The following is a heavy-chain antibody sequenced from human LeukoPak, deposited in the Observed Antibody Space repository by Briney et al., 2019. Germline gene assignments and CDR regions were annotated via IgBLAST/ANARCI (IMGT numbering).Heavy chain of an antibody. Sequence: GESLKISRKGSGYNFTTFWIGWVRQMPGKGLEWMGIIHHGDSDTRYSPSFQGQVTISADKSISTASLQWSSLKASDTAMYYCARHDVCSSTRCYNTYDIWGQGTMVTVSS. D-gene: IGHD2-2*02. CDR1: GYNFTTFW. CDR2: IHHGDSDT. V-gene: IGHV5-51*01. CDR3: ARHDVCSSTRCYNTYDI. J-gene: IGHJ3*02.